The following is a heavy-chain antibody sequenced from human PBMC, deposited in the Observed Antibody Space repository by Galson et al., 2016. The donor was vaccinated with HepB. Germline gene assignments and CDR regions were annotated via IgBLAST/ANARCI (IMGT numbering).Heavy chain of an antibody. CDR3: TRDPGYYDSSGYYYPGPFD. CDR2: IWSDGSNK. Sequence: LRLSCAASGFTFSSYGMHWVRQAPGKGLEWVAMIWSDGSNKYYIDSVKGRFTISRDNFQNTLYLQMNSLRAEDTAVYYCTRDPGYYDSSGYYYPGPFDWGQGTLVTVSS. CDR1: GFTFSSYG. V-gene: IGHV3-33*01. D-gene: IGHD3-22*01. J-gene: IGHJ4*02.